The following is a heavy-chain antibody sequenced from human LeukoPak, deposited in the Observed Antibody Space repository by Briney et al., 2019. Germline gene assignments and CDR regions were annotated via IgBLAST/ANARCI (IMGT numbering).Heavy chain of an antibody. CDR3: ARVAVGATDAFDI. J-gene: IGHJ3*02. V-gene: IGHV4-39*07. Sequence: SETLSLTCIVSGVSISSSNYYWGWIRQSPGKGLEWIGSIYSRGSTYYNPSLKSRVTISVDTSKNQFSLKLSSVTAADTAVYYCARVAVGATDAFDIWGQGTMVTVSS. CDR2: IYSRGST. D-gene: IGHD1-26*01. CDR1: GVSISSSNYY.